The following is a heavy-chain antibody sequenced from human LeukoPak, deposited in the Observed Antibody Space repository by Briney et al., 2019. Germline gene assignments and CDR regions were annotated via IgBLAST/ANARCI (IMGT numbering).Heavy chain of an antibody. V-gene: IGHV4-31*03. CDR1: GGSVSSGSYY. J-gene: IGHJ4*02. CDR2: IYYSGST. D-gene: IGHD3-3*01. CDR3: ARSFWSGYSQYYFDY. Sequence: TSETLSLTCTVSGGSVSSGSYYWSWIRQHPGRGLEWIGYIYYSGSTYYNPSLKSRVTISVDTSKNQFSLKLSSVTAADTAVYYCARSFWSGYSQYYFDYWGQGTLVTVSS.